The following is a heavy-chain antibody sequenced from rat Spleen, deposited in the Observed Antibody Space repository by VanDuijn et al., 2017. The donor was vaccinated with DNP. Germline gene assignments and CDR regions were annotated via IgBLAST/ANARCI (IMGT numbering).Heavy chain of an antibody. D-gene: IGHD4-3*01. V-gene: IGHV5-31*01. CDR1: GFTFSSFW. CDR2: ITTSGGGT. J-gene: IGHJ2*01. Sequence: EVQLVESGGDLVQPGRSLKLSCVASGFTFSSFWMTWIRQVPGKGLEWVASITTSGGGTYYPDSVKGRFTISRYNTKSTLYLQMNSLRSEDMATYYCVRWNSGHFDYWGQGVMVTVSS. CDR3: VRWNSGHFDY.